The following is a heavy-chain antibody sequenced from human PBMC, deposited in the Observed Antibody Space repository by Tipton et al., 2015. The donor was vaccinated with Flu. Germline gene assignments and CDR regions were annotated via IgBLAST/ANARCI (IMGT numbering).Heavy chain of an antibody. CDR2: IKQDGSTK. D-gene: IGHD3-16*01. CDR1: GFTFSRYA. V-gene: IGHV3-7*01. J-gene: IGHJ4*02. CDR3: ARLGLPDY. Sequence: AVSGFTFSRYAMSWVRQAPGKGLEWVANIKQDGSTKYYVDSVKGRFTISRDNAKNSLYLQMDSLRAEDMAVYYCARLGLPDYWGQGTLVTVSS.